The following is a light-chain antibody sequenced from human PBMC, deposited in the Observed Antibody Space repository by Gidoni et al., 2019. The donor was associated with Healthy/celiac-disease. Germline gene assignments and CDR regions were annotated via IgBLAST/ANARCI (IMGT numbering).Light chain of an antibody. Sequence: EIVLTQSPATLSLSPGERATLSCRASQSVSSYLAWYQPKPGQAPRLLIYDASNRATGIPARFSGSGSGTDVTRTISSLEPEDFAVYYCQQRSNWPPTFGQGTRLEIK. CDR1: QSVSSY. J-gene: IGKJ5*01. CDR2: DAS. V-gene: IGKV3-11*01. CDR3: QQRSNWPPT.